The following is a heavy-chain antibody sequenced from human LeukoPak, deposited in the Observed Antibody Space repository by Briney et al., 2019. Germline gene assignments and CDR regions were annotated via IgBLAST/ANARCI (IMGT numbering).Heavy chain of an antibody. CDR3: AKGDKYSSTWGSSRFGRAIDY. J-gene: IGHJ4*02. CDR2: IRYDGSYR. Sequence: GGSLRLSCAASGFTFSSYGMHWVRQAPGKGLEWVAFIRYDGSYRYYADSVKGRFTISRDTSKSTLYLQMNSLRAEDTAVYYCAKGDKYSSTWGSSRFGRAIDYWGQGTLVTVSS. D-gene: IGHD6-13*01. V-gene: IGHV3-30*02. CDR1: GFTFSSYG.